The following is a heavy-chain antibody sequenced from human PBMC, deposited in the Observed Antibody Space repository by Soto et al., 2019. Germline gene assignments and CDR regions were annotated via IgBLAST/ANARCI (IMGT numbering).Heavy chain of an antibody. D-gene: IGHD3-3*01. Sequence: EVQLLESGGGLVQPGGSLRLSCAASGFTFSSYAMSWVRQAPGKGLEWVSAISGSGGSTYYADSVKGRFTISRDNSQNPLYLQMNSLRAEDTAVYYCAKDKDFWSGYPFDYWGQGTLVTVSS. CDR3: AKDKDFWSGYPFDY. CDR1: GFTFSSYA. CDR2: ISGSGGST. J-gene: IGHJ4*02. V-gene: IGHV3-23*01.